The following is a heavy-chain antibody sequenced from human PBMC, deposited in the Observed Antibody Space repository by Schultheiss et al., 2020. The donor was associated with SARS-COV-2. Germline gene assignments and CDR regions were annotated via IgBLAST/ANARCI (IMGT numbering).Heavy chain of an antibody. CDR3: ARGPYNWNDPDY. CDR1: GFTFSSYA. J-gene: IGHJ4*02. Sequence: GGSLRLSFAASGFTFSSYAMSWVRQAPGKGLEWVGRIRSKANSYATAYAASVKGRFTISRDDSKNTAYLQMNSLKTEDTAVYYCARGPYNWNDPDYWGQGTLVTVSS. D-gene: IGHD1-20*01. V-gene: IGHV3-73*01. CDR2: IRSKANSYAT.